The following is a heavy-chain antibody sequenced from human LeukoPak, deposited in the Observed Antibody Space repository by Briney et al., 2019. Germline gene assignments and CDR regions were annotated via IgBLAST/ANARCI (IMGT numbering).Heavy chain of an antibody. CDR1: GGSISSSSYY. Sequence: SETLSLTCTVSGGSISSSSYYWGWIRQPPGKGLEWIGSIYYSGSTYYNPSLKSRVTMSVDTSKNQFSLELSSVTAADTAVYYCASVLNDYFDYWGQGTLVTVSS. J-gene: IGHJ4*02. CDR3: ASVLNDYFDY. V-gene: IGHV4-39*07. CDR2: IYYSGST. D-gene: IGHD3-10*01.